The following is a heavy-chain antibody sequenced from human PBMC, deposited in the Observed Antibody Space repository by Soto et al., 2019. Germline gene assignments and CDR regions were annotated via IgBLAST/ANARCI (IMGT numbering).Heavy chain of an antibody. D-gene: IGHD3-9*01. CDR2: ISYDGSNK. J-gene: IGHJ6*02. CDR1: GFTFSSYA. CDR3: ARDRRTYYDILTGYRATDV. V-gene: IGHV3-30-3*01. Sequence: VGSLRLSCAASGFTFSSYAMHWVRQAPGKGLEWVAVISYDGSNKYYADSVKGRFTISRDNSKNTLYLQMNSLRAEDTAVYYCARDRRTYYDILTGYRATDVWGQGTTVTVSS.